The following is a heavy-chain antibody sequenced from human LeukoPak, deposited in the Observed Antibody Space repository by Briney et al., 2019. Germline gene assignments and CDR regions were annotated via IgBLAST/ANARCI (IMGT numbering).Heavy chain of an antibody. V-gene: IGHV3-64D*06. J-gene: IGHJ2*01. Sequence: GGSLRLSCSASGFTFSSYAMHWVRQAPGKGLEYVSAISSNGGGPYYADSVKGRFTISRDNSKNTLYLQMSSLRAEDTAVYYCVRQLAVPGPGYFNLWGRGTLVTVSS. CDR3: VRQLAVPGPGYFNL. CDR1: GFTFSSYA. CDR2: ISSNGGGP. D-gene: IGHD6-19*01.